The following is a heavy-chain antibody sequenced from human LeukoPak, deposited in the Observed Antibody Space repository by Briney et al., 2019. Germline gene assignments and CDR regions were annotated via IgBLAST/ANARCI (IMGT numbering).Heavy chain of an antibody. J-gene: IGHJ6*03. CDR3: ARTHYYNYNMDV. Sequence: SETLSLTCTVSGGSIRSNYWSWIRQPPGKGLEWTGYIYYSGSTNYNPSLKSRVSISVDTSKNQFSLKLNSVTAADTAVYFCARTHYYNYNMDVWGKGTTVTVSS. V-gene: IGHV4-59*01. CDR1: GGSIRSNY. CDR2: IYYSGST.